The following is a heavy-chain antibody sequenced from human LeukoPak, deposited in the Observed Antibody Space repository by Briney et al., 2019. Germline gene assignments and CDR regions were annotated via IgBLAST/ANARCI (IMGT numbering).Heavy chain of an antibody. Sequence: ASVKVSCKASGFTFINYDMHWVRQAPGQGLEWLGIINLSGGSTHYPQKFQDRVTMTRDTSTSTVYMELSSLRSEDTAVYYCARDLDYGEKSEDYWGQGTLVTVSS. CDR2: INLSGGST. J-gene: IGHJ4*02. D-gene: IGHD4/OR15-4a*01. CDR3: ARDLDYGEKSEDY. CDR1: GFTFINYD. V-gene: IGHV1-46*01.